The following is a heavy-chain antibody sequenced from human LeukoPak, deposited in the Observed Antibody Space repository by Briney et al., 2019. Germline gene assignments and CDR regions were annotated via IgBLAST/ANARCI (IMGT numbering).Heavy chain of an antibody. CDR2: IRSKANSYAT. V-gene: IGHV3-73*01. J-gene: IGHJ4*02. Sequence: QTGGSLRLSCAASGFTFSGSAMHWVRQASGKGLEWVGCIRSKANSYATAYAASVKGRFTISRDDSKNTAYLQMNSLKTEDTAVYYCTRLSYYYGSGSYSTRCRSPIDWGQGTLVTVSS. CDR1: GFTFSGSA. D-gene: IGHD3-10*01. CDR3: TRLSYYYGSGSYSTRCRSPID.